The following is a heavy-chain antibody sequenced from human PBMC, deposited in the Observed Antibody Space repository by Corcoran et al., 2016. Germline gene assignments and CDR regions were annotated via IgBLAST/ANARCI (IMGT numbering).Heavy chain of an antibody. CDR3: AKDGRIGGSGYG. J-gene: IGHJ4*02. V-gene: IGHV3-30*18. D-gene: IGHD3-10*01. CDR1: GFTFSSYG. CDR2: ISYDGSNK. Sequence: QVQLVDSGGGVVQPGRSLRLSCAASGFTFSSYGMHWVRQAPGKGLEWVAVISYDGSNKYYADSVKGRFTISRDNSKNTLYLQMNSLRAEDTAVYYCAKDGRIGGSGYGWGQGTLVTVSS.